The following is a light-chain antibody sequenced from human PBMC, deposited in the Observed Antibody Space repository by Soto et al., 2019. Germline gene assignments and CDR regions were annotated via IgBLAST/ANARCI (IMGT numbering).Light chain of an antibody. CDR1: QSVSIK. CDR3: QQYGSSRP. J-gene: IGKJ1*01. Sequence: KQSAATVSVSPGERATLSCRASQSVSIKLAWYQQKPGQAPRLLIYDTSTRATGIPDRFSGSGSETDFTLTITRLEPEDSPVYYCQQYGSSRPFGQGTK. CDR2: DTS. V-gene: IGKV3-20*01.